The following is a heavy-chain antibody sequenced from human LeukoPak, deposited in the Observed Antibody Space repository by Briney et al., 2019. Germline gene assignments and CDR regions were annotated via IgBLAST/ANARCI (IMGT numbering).Heavy chain of an antibody. V-gene: IGHV3-30-3*01. CDR1: GFTFSSYA. CDR2: ISYDGSNK. CDR3: ARAFPPYYYDSSGYDY. Sequence: PGRSLRLSCAASGFTFSSYAMHWVRQAPGKGLEWVAVISYDGSNKYYADSVKGRFTISRDNSKNTLYLQMNSLRAEDTAVYYCARAFPPYYYDSSGYDYWGQGTLVTVSS. D-gene: IGHD3-22*01. J-gene: IGHJ4*02.